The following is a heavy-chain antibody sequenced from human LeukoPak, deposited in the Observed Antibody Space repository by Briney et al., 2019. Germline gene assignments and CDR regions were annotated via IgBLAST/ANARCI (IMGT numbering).Heavy chain of an antibody. CDR3: ARHRTPGWTIDY. CDR2: IYYGGSP. V-gene: IGHV4-59*08. J-gene: IGHJ4*02. D-gene: IGHD2-15*01. Sequence: SETLSLTCSVSGGPISSYYWSWIRLPPGKGLEWIGYIYYGGSPNYDPSLKSRVTISIDTSKNQFSLKLTSVTAADTAVYYCARHRTPGWTIDYWGQGTLVTVSS. CDR1: GGPISSYY.